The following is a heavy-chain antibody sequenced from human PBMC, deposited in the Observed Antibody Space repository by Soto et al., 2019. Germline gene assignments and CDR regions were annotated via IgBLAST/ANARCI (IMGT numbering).Heavy chain of an antibody. CDR2: INSDGSST. Sequence: EVQLVESGGGLVQPGGSLRLSCAASGFTFSSYWMHWVRQAPGKGLVWVSGINSDGSSTSYADSVKGRFTISRDNAKNTLYLQMNSRRAEETAVYYCVRTSLVVAAATREDYWGQGTLVTVSS. D-gene: IGHD2-15*01. J-gene: IGHJ4*02. CDR1: GFTFSSYW. CDR3: VRTSLVVAAATREDY. V-gene: IGHV3-74*01.